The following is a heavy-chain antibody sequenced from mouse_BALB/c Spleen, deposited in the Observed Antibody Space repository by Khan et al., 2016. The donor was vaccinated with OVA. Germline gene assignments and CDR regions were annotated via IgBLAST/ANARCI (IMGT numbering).Heavy chain of an antibody. CDR2: IYPGTDTT. V-gene: IGHV1S132*01. Sequence: VQLQQSGAELVRPGASVKLSCKPSGYIFTSYWIHWVKQRSGQGLEWIARIYPGTDTTSYTEKLKAQATLTADTSSRPAYMPLSILTSDDSADYFCAREEALYYFDDWGQGTTLTVSS. CDR3: AREEALYYFDD. D-gene: IGHD3-2*02. J-gene: IGHJ2*01. CDR1: GYIFTSYW.